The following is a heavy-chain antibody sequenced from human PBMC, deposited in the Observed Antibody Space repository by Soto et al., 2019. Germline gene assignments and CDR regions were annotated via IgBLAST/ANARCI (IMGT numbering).Heavy chain of an antibody. CDR3: ARDSSSSEDYYYYYYMDV. CDR1: GFTFSSYA. D-gene: IGHD6-6*01. Sequence: AGGSLRLSCAASGFTFSSYAMSWVRQAPGKGLEWVTVIWYDGSNKYYADSVKGRFTISRDNSKNTLYLQMNSLRAEDTAVYYCARDSSSSEDYYYYYYMDVWGKGTTVTVSS. CDR2: IWYDGSNK. J-gene: IGHJ6*03. V-gene: IGHV3-33*08.